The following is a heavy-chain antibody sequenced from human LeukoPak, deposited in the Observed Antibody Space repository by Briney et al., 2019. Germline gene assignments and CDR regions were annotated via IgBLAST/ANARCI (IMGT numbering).Heavy chain of an antibody. J-gene: IGHJ4*02. D-gene: IGHD1-7*01. CDR2: FYPDDSDT. CDR3: AGCENYYFDY. V-gene: IGHV5-51*01. CDR1: GYSFTSYW. Sequence: GESLNISCQGSGYSFTSYWMGWVRQMPRKGLEWMGIFYPDDSDTTHNPSFQGQVTIAADKAISSAYLQWGRLTASDTAMYCCAGCENYYFDYWGQGTLVTVSS.